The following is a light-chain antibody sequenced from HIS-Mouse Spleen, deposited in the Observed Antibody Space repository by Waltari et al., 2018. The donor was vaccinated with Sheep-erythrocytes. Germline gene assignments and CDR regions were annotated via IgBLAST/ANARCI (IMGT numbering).Light chain of an antibody. CDR3: CSYAGSSTPWV. Sequence: QSALTQPASVSGSPGQSITISCTRTSSDVGRYKLVSWYQQHPGKAPKLMIYEGSKRPSGVSNRFSGSKSGNTASLTISGLQAEDEADYYCCSYAGSSTPWVFGGGTKLTVL. V-gene: IGLV2-23*01. CDR1: SSDVGRYKL. J-gene: IGLJ3*02. CDR2: EGS.